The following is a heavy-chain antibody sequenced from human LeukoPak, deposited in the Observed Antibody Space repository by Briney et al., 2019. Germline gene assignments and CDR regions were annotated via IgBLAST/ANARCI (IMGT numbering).Heavy chain of an antibody. CDR2: INPNSGGT. D-gene: IGHD6-13*01. CDR3: ARGRYSSSWPFRGWFDP. J-gene: IGHJ5*02. V-gene: IGHV1-2*02. Sequence: EASVKVSCKASGYTFTNYYMHWVRQAPGQGLEWMGWINPNSGGTNYAQKFQGRVTMTRDTSISTAYMELSRLRSDDTAVYYCARGRYSSSWPFRGWFDPWGQGTLVTVSS. CDR1: GYTFTNYY.